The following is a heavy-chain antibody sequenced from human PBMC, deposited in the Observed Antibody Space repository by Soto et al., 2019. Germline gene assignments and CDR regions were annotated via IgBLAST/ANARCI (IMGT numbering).Heavy chain of an antibody. CDR1: GFPFSTYY. V-gene: IGHV3-74*01. CDR2: ISGDGSTT. D-gene: IGHD2-21*01. J-gene: IGHJ3*02. Sequence: GGSLSLSCAASGFPFSTYYMHYVRQAPGKGLVWVSRISGDGSTTSYADSVKGRFTISRDNAKNTLYLQMNSLRAEDTAAYYCAKEVVLGAGAYDIWGQGTMVTVSS. CDR3: AKEVVLGAGAYDI.